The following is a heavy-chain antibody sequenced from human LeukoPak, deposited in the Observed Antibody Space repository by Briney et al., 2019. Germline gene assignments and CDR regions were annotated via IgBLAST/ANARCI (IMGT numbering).Heavy chain of an antibody. D-gene: IGHD6-19*01. Sequence: SETLSLTCTVSGGSISSYYWSWIRQPPGKGLEWIGYIYYSGSTNYNPSLKSRVTISVDTSKNQFSLKLSSVTAADTAVYYCARHIWGQWLIPYFDYWGQGTLVTVSS. CDR2: IYYSGST. J-gene: IGHJ4*02. V-gene: IGHV4-59*01. CDR3: ARHIWGQWLIPYFDY. CDR1: GGSISSYY.